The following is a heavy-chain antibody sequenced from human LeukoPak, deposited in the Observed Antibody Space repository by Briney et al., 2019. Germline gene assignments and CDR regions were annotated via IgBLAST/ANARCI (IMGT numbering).Heavy chain of an antibody. CDR1: GYTFTSYY. D-gene: IGHD2-15*01. CDR2: INPSGGST. V-gene: IGHV1-46*01. J-gene: IGHJ4*02. Sequence: GASVKVSCKASGYTFTSYYMHWVRQAPGQGLEWMGIINPSGGSTSYAQKFQGRVTMTRDMSTSTVYMELSSLRSEDTAVYYCATLWGYCSGGSCFHFDYWGQGTLVTVSS. CDR3: ATLWGYCSGGSCFHFDY.